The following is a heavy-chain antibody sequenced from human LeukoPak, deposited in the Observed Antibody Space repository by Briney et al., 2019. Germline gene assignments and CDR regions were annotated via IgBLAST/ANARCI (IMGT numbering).Heavy chain of an antibody. J-gene: IGHJ4*02. CDR1: GGSISNYY. CDR2: IYYSEST. D-gene: IGHD3-3*01. CDR3: ARATYDGPLYFGY. Sequence: SETLSLTCTVSGGSISNYYWRWIRQPPGKGLEWIGYIYYSESTSYNPSLKSRVAISVETSKNQFSVNLSSVTAADTAVYYCARATYDGPLYFGYWGQGTLVTVSS. V-gene: IGHV4-59*01.